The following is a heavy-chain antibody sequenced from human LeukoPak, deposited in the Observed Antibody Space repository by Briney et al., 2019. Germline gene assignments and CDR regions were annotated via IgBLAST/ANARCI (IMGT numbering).Heavy chain of an antibody. CDR1: GFTFDDYA. V-gene: IGHV3-9*01. Sequence: PGRSLRLSCAASGFTFDDYAMHWVRQAPGKGLEWVSGISWNSGSIGYADSVEGRFTISRDNAKNSLYLQMNSLRAEDTALYCCAKDKGRGQLAFWGFDYWGQGTLVTVSS. CDR2: ISWNSGSI. CDR3: AKDKGRGQLAFWGFDY. D-gene: IGHD3-16*01. J-gene: IGHJ4*02.